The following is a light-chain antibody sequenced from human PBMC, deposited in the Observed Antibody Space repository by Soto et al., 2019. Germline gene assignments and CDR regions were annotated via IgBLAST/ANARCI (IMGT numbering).Light chain of an antibody. J-gene: IGLJ2*01. Sequence: QSVLTQPPSVSGAPGQRVTISCTGSSSNIGAGYNVHWYQQLPGTAPKLLIYANNNRPSGVPDRFSGSKSGTSASLAITGLQAEDEADYYCQSYDSSLSEGVFGGGTKLHRP. V-gene: IGLV1-40*01. CDR3: QSYDSSLSEGV. CDR1: SSNIGAGYN. CDR2: ANN.